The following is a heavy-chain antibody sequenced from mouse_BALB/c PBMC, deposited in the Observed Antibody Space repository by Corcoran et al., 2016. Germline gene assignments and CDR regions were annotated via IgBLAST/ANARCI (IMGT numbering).Heavy chain of an antibody. Sequence: LVKTGASVKISCKASGYSFTGYYMHWVKQSHGKSLEWIGYISCYNGATSYNQKFKGKATFTVDTSSSTAYMQFNSLTSEDSAVYYCASSFRATYSSDYWGQGTPLTVSS. V-gene: IGHV1S34*01. J-gene: IGHJ2*01. CDR1: GYSFTGYY. CDR2: ISCYNGAT. CDR3: ASSFRATYSSDY. D-gene: IGHD3-1*01.